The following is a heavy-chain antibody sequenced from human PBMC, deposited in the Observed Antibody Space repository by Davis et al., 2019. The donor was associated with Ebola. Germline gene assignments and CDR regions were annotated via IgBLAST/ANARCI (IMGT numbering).Heavy chain of an antibody. J-gene: IGHJ4*02. D-gene: IGHD6-19*01. CDR1: GFAFRNYG. Sequence: PGGSLRLSCAASGFAFRNYGMHWVRQAPGKGLEWVAVISNDGSDKYYADSVKGRFTISRDNAKNSLFLQMNSLRDEDTAVYYCARDGYSNDWGDYWGQGALVTVSS. CDR2: ISNDGSDK. CDR3: ARDGYSNDWGDY. V-gene: IGHV3-30*03.